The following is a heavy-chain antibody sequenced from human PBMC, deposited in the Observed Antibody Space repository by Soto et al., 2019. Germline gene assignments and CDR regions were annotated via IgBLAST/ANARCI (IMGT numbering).Heavy chain of an antibody. Sequence: ASVKVSCKAPGYTFNIYGISWVRQAPGQGLEWVGWISAYNGNPHYASKLQDRVTLTTDTPTNTAYMELRSLRSDDTAVYYCARDGPYSSSWYADYWGQGTLVTVSS. J-gene: IGHJ4*02. CDR1: GYTFNIYG. CDR2: ISAYNGNP. CDR3: ARDGPYSSSWYADY. V-gene: IGHV1-18*04. D-gene: IGHD6-13*01.